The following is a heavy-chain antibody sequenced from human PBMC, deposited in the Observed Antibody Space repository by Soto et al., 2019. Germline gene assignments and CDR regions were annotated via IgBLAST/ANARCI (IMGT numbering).Heavy chain of an antibody. V-gene: IGHV4-4*02. Sequence: QVQLQESGPGLVKPSGTLSLTCAVSSGSISSSNWWSWVRQPPGKGLEWIGEIYHSGSTNYNPSLKSRVTISVDKSKNQFSLKLSSVTAADTAVYYCARRGNEIVDTHAFDIWGQGTMVTVSS. CDR3: ARRGNEIVDTHAFDI. CDR2: IYHSGST. J-gene: IGHJ3*02. D-gene: IGHD5-12*01. CDR1: SGSISSSNW.